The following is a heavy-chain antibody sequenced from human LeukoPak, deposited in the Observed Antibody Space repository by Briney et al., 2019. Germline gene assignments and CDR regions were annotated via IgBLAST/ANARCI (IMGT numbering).Heavy chain of an antibody. Sequence: GESLKISCQGSGYNFTTYWIGWVRQMPGKGLECMGIIYPGDSDTRYSPSFQGQVTISADKSISTAYLQWSSLKASDTAMYYCARLPTGGDRYFDQWGQGTLVTVSS. CDR3: ARLPTGGDRYFDQ. CDR2: IYPGDSDT. D-gene: IGHD3-16*01. CDR1: GYNFTTYW. J-gene: IGHJ4*02. V-gene: IGHV5-51*01.